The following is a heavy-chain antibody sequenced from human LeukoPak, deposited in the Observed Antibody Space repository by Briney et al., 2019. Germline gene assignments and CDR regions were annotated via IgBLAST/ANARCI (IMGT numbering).Heavy chain of an antibody. J-gene: IGHJ6*03. Sequence: ASVKLSCKASGYTFTSYGISWVRQAPGQGLEWMGWISAYNGNTNYAQKLQGRVTMTTDTSTSTAYMELRSLRSDDTAVYYCARGQDCSSTSCSSYYYYYMDVWGKGTTVTVSS. CDR3: ARGQDCSSTSCSSYYYYYMDV. D-gene: IGHD2-2*01. CDR1: GYTFTSYG. V-gene: IGHV1-18*01. CDR2: ISAYNGNT.